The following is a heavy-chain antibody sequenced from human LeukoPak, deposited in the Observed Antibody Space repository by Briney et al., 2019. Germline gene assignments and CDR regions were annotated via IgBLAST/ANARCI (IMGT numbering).Heavy chain of an antibody. Sequence: GGSLRLSCAASGFTFSSYGMHWVRQAPGKGLEWVAFIRYDGSNKYYPDSVKGRFTISRDNSKNTLYLQMNSLRAEDTAVYYCATAAYCSSTSCYSLDYWGQGTLVTVSS. CDR1: GFTFSSYG. D-gene: IGHD2-2*01. V-gene: IGHV3-30*02. J-gene: IGHJ4*02. CDR2: IRYDGSNK. CDR3: ATAAYCSSTSCYSLDY.